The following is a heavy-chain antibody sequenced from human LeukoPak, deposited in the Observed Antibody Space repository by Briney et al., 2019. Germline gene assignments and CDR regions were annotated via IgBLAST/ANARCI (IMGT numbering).Heavy chain of an antibody. CDR3: AKAEGYDILTGLDY. CDR1: GFTFSSYA. Sequence: GGSLRLSCATSGFTFSSYAMSWVRQAPGKGLEWVSGIGASGGSTYYADSVKGRLTISRDNSKNTLYLQMNSLRTEDTAVYYCAKAEGYDILTGLDYWGQGTLVTVSS. J-gene: IGHJ4*02. CDR2: IGASGGST. D-gene: IGHD3-9*01. V-gene: IGHV3-23*01.